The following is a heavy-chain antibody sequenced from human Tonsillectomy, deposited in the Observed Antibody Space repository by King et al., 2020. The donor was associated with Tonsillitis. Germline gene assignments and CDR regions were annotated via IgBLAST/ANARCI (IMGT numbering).Heavy chain of an antibody. V-gene: IGHV1-58*01. Sequence: MQLVQSGPEVRKPGTSVKVSCKASGLTFSTSAVQWVRQARGQRLEWIGWNVVGSGTTNYAQKFQERVTITRDMSTRTVYMELSSLRSEDTAVYYCATEGDMATWFDPWGQGTLVTVSS. CDR2: NVVGSGTT. J-gene: IGHJ5*02. CDR3: ATEGDMATWFDP. CDR1: GLTFSTSA. D-gene: IGHD5-12*01.